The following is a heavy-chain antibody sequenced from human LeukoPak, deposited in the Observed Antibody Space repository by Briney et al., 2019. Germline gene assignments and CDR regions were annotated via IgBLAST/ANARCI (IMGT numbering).Heavy chain of an antibody. D-gene: IGHD3-22*01. CDR3: AKDRLNYYDSSGYFSHFNWFDP. CDR2: ISGSGGST. CDR1: GFTFSSYA. V-gene: IGHV3-23*01. Sequence: PGGSLRLSCAAPGFTFSSYAMSWVRQAPGKGLEWVSAISGSGGSTYYADSVKGRFTISRDNSKNTLYLQMNSLRAEDTAVYYCAKDRLNYYDSSGYFSHFNWFDPWGQGTLVTVSS. J-gene: IGHJ5*02.